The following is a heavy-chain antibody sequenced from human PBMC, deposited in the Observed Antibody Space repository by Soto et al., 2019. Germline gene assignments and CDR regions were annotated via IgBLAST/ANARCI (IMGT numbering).Heavy chain of an antibody. V-gene: IGHV4-4*02. D-gene: IGHD2-2*01. CDR3: ASGTIYHSYGMDV. CDR2: IYHSGST. Sequence: PSETLSLTCAVSGGSISSSNWWSWVRQPPGKGLEWIGEIYHSGSTNYNPSLKSRVTISVDKSKNQFSLKMSSVTAADTAVYYCASGTIYHSYGMDVWGQGKMVTVSS. J-gene: IGHJ6*02. CDR1: GGSISSSNW.